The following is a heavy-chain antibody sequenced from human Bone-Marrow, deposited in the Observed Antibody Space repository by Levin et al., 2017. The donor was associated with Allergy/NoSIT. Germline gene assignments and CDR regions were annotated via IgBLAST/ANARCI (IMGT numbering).Heavy chain of an antibody. CDR1: GFTFSTFA. CDR3: AKDLETQLLWLSVGQDAFDF. CDR2: ISGPGDNT. J-gene: IGHJ3*01. V-gene: IGHV3-23*01. D-gene: IGHD5-18*01. Sequence: GESLKISCAASGFTFSTFAMTWVRQAPGKGLEWVATISGPGDNTYYADSVKGRFTISRDDSKNTLYLQMSSLRAEDTAAYYCAKDLETQLLWLSVGQDAFDFWGQGTMVTVFS.